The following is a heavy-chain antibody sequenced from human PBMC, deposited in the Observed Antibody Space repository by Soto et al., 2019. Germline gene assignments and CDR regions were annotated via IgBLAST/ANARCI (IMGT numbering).Heavy chain of an antibody. V-gene: IGHV3-11*01. CDR2: ISSSGVTK. J-gene: IGHJ4*02. Sequence: QVQLVESGGGLVKPGGSLRLSCAASGFTLSEYYMSWISQAPGKGLEWVAYISSSGVTKYYAESVRGRFTISRDNAKNSLHLQMNSLRAEDAAMYYCALGSDILTGYSKAFDSWGQGTLVTVSS. D-gene: IGHD3-9*01. CDR1: GFTLSEYY. CDR3: ALGSDILTGYSKAFDS.